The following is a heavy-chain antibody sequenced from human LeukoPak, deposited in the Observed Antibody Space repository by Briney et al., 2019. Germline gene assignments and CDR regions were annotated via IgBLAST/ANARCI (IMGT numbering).Heavy chain of an antibody. J-gene: IGHJ2*01. CDR1: GFTLSDYY. Sequence: GGSLRLSCAASGFTLSDYYMSWIRHAPGKGLEWVSYISSSSSYSNYADSVKGRFTISRDNAKNSLYLQVNSLRAEDTAVYYCARALYCSGGTCYFALYFDLWGRGTLVTVSS. CDR3: ARALYCSGGTCYFALYFDL. D-gene: IGHD2-15*01. V-gene: IGHV3-11*05. CDR2: ISSSSSYS.